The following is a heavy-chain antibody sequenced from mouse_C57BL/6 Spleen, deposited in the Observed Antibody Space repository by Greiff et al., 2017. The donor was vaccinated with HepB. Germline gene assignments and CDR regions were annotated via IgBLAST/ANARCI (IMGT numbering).Heavy chain of an antibody. CDR3: ARHYYGSSHPFAY. D-gene: IGHD1-1*01. CDR1: GYTFTSYW. V-gene: IGHV1-7*01. J-gene: IGHJ3*01. Sequence: VQLQQSGAELAKPGASVKLSCKASGYTFTSYWMHWVKQRPGQGLEWIGYINPSSGYTKYNQKFKDKATLTADKSSSTAYMQLSSLTYEDSAVYYCARHYYGSSHPFAYWGQGTLVTVSA. CDR2: INPSSGYT.